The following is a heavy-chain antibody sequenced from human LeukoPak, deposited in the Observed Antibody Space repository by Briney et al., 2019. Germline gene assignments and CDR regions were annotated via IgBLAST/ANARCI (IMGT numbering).Heavy chain of an antibody. CDR1: GGSINSGDSY. CDR3: ARVPYGSGTYYFDY. D-gene: IGHD3-10*01. Sequence: PSETLSLTCTVSGGSINSGDSYWSWIRQPPGKSLEWIGYISYSGSPYYNPSPRGRVAISGDTSENQFFLRLGSVTAADTAVYYCARVPYGSGTYYFDYWGQGILVTVSS. V-gene: IGHV4-30-4*01. CDR2: ISYSGSP. J-gene: IGHJ4*02.